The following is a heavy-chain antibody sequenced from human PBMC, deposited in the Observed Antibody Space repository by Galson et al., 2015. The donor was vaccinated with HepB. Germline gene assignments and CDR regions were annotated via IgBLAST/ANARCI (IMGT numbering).Heavy chain of an antibody. D-gene: IGHD3-10*01. CDR2: TYYRSKWYN. CDR3: AREGDYYGSGSGDAFDI. Sequence: CAISGDSVSSNNVAWTWVRQSPSRGLEWLGRTYYRSKWYNDYAVSVKSRITINPDTSKNQFSLQLNSVTPEDTAVYYCAREGDYYGSGSGDAFDIWGQGTMVTVSS. V-gene: IGHV6-1*01. J-gene: IGHJ3*02. CDR1: GDSVSSNNVA.